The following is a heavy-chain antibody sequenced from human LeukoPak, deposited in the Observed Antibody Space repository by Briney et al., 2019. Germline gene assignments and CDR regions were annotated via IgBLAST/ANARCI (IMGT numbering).Heavy chain of an antibody. V-gene: IGHV3-30*18. D-gene: IGHD3-10*01. CDR3: AKSYYGSGRGTYFDY. CDR2: ISYDGSNK. J-gene: IGHJ4*02. CDR1: GFTFSSYG. Sequence: PGRSLRLSCAASGFTFSSYGMHWVRQAPGKGLVWVAVISYDGSNKYYADSVKGRFTISRDNSKNTLYLQMNSLRAEDTAVYYCAKSYYGSGRGTYFDYWGQGTLVTVSS.